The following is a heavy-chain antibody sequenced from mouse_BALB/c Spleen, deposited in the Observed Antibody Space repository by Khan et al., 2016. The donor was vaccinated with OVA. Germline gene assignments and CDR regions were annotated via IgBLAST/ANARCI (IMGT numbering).Heavy chain of an antibody. Sequence: EVELVESGGGLVQPGGSRKLSCAASGFTFSSFGMHWVRQAPKKGLEWVAYVSSGSSTIYYVDTVKGRFTISRDNPKNTLFLQMTSLRSEDTAMYYCARSGGNFHLYFDVWGAGTSVTVSS. CDR3: ARSGGNFHLYFDV. J-gene: IGHJ1*01. D-gene: IGHD2-1*01. CDR1: GFTFSSFG. V-gene: IGHV5-17*02. CDR2: VSSGSSTI.